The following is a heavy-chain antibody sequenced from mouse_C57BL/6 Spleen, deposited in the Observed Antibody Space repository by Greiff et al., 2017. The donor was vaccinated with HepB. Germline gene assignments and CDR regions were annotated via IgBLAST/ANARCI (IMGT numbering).Heavy chain of an antibody. J-gene: IGHJ1*03. Sequence: EVQGVESGGGLVQPGGSLKLSCAASGFTFSDYGMAWVRQAPRKGPEWVAFISNLAYSIYYADTVTGRFTISRENAKNTLYLEMSSLRAEDTAMYYCAIITTGGYFDVWGTGTTVTVSS. V-gene: IGHV5-15*01. CDR3: AIITTGGYFDV. CDR2: ISNLAYSI. D-gene: IGHD1-1*01. CDR1: GFTFSDYG.